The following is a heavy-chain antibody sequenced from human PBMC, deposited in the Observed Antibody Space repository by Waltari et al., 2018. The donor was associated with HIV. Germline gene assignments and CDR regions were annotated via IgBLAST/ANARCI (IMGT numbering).Heavy chain of an antibody. Sequence: QLQLQESGPGLVKPSQTLSLTCTVSGGPISSGCYYWSWIRQPPGKGLEWIGRIYTSRSTNYHPCLKSRVTRPVDTSKTQFSLKLCSVTAADTAVYYCAGQYYDFGSAPEYYWGQGTLVTVSS. V-gene: IGHV4-61*02. CDR1: GGPISSGCYY. CDR2: IYTSRST. J-gene: IGHJ4*02. D-gene: IGHD3-3*01. CDR3: AGQYYDFGSAPEYY.